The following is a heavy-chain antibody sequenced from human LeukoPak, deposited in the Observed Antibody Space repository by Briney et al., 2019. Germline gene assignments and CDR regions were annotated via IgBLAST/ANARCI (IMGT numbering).Heavy chain of an antibody. Sequence: GGSLRPSCAASGFTFSSYAMHWVRQAPGKGLEWVAVISYDGSNKYYADSVKGRFTISRDNSKNTLYLQMNSLRAEDTAVYYCARARDIVVVPAAPGYYYGMDVWGQGTTVTVSS. CDR2: ISYDGSNK. CDR3: ARARDIVVVPAAPGYYYGMDV. V-gene: IGHV3-30-3*01. D-gene: IGHD2-2*01. CDR1: GFTFSSYA. J-gene: IGHJ6*02.